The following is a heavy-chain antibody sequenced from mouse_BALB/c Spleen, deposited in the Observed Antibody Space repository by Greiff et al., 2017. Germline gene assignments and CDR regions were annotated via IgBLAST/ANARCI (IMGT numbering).Heavy chain of an antibody. Sequence: EVKLVESGGGLVQPGGSLKLSCAASGFTFSSYTMSWVRQTPEKRLEWVAYISNGGGSTYYPDTVKGRFTISRDNAKNTLYLQMSSLKSEDTAMYYCARGLQGFAYWGQGTLVTVSA. CDR3: ARGLQGFAY. CDR2: ISNGGGST. V-gene: IGHV5-12-2*01. CDR1: GFTFSSYT. J-gene: IGHJ3*01. D-gene: IGHD2-13*01.